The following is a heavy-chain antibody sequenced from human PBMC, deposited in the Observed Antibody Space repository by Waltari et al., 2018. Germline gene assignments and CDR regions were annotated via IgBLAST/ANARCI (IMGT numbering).Heavy chain of an antibody. J-gene: IGHJ6*03. CDR2: INHSGST. D-gene: IGHD6-6*01. CDR3: ARGRGIAARLSYYYYMDV. CDR1: GGSFSGYY. Sequence: QVQLQQWGAGLLKPSETLSLTCAVYGGSFSGYYWSWIRQPPGKGLEWIGEINHSGSTNYNPSLKSRGTIAVDTSKNQFSLKVSSVTAADTAVYYCARGRGIAARLSYYYYMDVWGKGTTVTVSS. V-gene: IGHV4-34*01.